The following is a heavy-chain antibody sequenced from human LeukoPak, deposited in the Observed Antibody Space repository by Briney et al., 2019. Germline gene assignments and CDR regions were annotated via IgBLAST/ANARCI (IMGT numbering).Heavy chain of an antibody. J-gene: IGHJ4*02. CDR1: GFTFSSYS. Sequence: GGSLRLSCAASGFTFSSYSMNWVRQAPGKGLEWVLSVSSSSSYIYYADSVKGRFTISRDNAKNSLYLQMNSLRAEDTAVYYCARANPELNDYWGQGTLVTVSS. D-gene: IGHD1-14*01. V-gene: IGHV3-21*01. CDR2: VSSSSSYI. CDR3: ARANPELNDY.